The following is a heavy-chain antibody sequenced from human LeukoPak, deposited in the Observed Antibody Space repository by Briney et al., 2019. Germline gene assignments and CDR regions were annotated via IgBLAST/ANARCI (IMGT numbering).Heavy chain of an antibody. CDR3: TRGSSGRRDN. D-gene: IGHD6-19*01. V-gene: IGHV1-8*01. J-gene: IGHJ4*02. Sequence: ASVTVSFKSSGYTFTSCDINWVRQATGQGLEWMGWMNPNSGNTGYVQRFQGRITMTRDISIGTAYMELSNLTSEDTAIYYCTRGSSGRRDNWGQGTLVTVSA. CDR1: GYTFTSCD. CDR2: MNPNSGNT.